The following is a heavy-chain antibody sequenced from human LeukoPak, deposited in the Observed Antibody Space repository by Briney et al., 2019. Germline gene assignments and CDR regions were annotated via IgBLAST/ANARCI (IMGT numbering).Heavy chain of an antibody. J-gene: IGHJ3*02. CDR1: GFTFSSYA. CDR3: AKDGGGLDSSGWYKAFDI. Sequence: PGGSLRLSCAASGFTFSSYAMSWVRQAPGKGLEWVSAISGSGGSTYYADSVKGRFTISRDNSKNTLYPQMNSLRAEDTAVYYCAKDGGGLDSSGWYKAFDIWGQGTMVTVSS. D-gene: IGHD6-19*01. V-gene: IGHV3-23*01. CDR2: ISGSGGST.